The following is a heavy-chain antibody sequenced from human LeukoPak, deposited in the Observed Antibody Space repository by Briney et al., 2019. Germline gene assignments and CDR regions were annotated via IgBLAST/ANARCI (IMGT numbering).Heavy chain of an antibody. V-gene: IGHV4-39*01. CDR2: IYYSGST. Sequence: PSETLSLTCTVSGGSISSSSYYWGWIRQPPGKGLEWIGSIYYSGSTHYNPSLKSRVTISVDTSKNQFSLKLSSVTAADTAVYYCATSRRGPQLWFRPYWGQGTLVTVSS. CDR1: GGSISSSSYY. CDR3: ATSRRGPQLWFRPY. J-gene: IGHJ4*02. D-gene: IGHD5-18*01.